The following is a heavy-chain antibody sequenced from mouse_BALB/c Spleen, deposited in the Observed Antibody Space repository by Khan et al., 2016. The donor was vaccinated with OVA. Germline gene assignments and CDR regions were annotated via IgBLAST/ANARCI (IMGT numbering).Heavy chain of an antibody. J-gene: IGHJ3*01. CDR1: GYTFTDYS. D-gene: IGHD3-1*01. CDR3: DRAGRATFAY. V-gene: IGHV9-2-1*01. CDR2: INTETGEP. Sequence: QIPLVQSGPELKKPGETVKISCKASGYTFTDYSMHWVKQAPGKGLKWMGWINTETGEPTYADDFKGRFAFSLETSASTAYLQINNLKNDDTATYFCDRAGRATFAYWGQGTLVTVSA.